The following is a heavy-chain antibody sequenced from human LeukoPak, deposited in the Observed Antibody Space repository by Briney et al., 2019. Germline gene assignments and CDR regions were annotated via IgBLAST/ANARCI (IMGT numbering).Heavy chain of an antibody. CDR3: ARLELLNWFDP. V-gene: IGHV4-4*09. CDR1: GGSISSYY. J-gene: IGHJ5*02. Sequence: SETLSLTCTVSGGSISSYYWSWIRQPPGKGLEWIGYIYTSGSTNYNPSLKSRVTISVDTSKNQFSLKLSSVTAADTAVYYCARLELLNWFDPWGQGTLVTVSS. D-gene: IGHD1-26*01. CDR2: IYTSGST.